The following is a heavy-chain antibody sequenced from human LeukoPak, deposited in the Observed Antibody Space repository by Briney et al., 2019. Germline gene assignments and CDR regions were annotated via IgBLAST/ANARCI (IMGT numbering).Heavy chain of an antibody. CDR3: ARLADYDSSGYYFVALAFDI. CDR2: INSRGNTM. J-gene: IGHJ3*02. CDR1: GFTFSSYE. D-gene: IGHD3-22*01. Sequence: GGSLRLSCAASGFTFSSYEMNWVRQAPGKGLEWVSYINSRGNTMNYADSVKGRFTISRDNAKNSLYLQMNSLRAEDTAVYYCARLADYDSSGYYFVALAFDIWGQGTMVTVSS. V-gene: IGHV3-48*03.